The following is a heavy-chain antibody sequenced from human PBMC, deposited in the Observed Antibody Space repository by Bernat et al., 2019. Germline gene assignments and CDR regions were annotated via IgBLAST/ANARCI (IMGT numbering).Heavy chain of an antibody. J-gene: IGHJ4*02. Sequence: EVQLLESGGGVVQPGGSLTLSCAASGLTFENCGMTWVRQVPGKALQWVSQISDTGGNTHYADSVKGRFTISRDNSKNTLYLQMNGLRAEDTAIYYCANDAGVGYTMFQYWGQGTLVTVSS. D-gene: IGHD1-1*01. V-gene: IGHV3-23*01. CDR2: ISDTGGNT. CDR1: GLTFENCG. CDR3: ANDAGVGYTMFQY.